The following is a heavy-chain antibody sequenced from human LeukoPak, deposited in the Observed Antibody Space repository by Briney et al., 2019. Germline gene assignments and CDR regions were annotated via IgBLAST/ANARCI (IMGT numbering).Heavy chain of an antibody. Sequence: ATVKVSCKASGYTFTSYDINWVRQATGQGLEWMGWMNPNSGNTGYAQKFQGRVTMTRNTSISTAYMELSSLRSEDTAVYYCASYQYYYDSSGYYRLDYWGQGTLVTVSS. CDR3: ASYQYYYDSSGYYRLDY. CDR1: GYTFTSYD. D-gene: IGHD3-22*01. CDR2: MNPNSGNT. J-gene: IGHJ4*02. V-gene: IGHV1-8*01.